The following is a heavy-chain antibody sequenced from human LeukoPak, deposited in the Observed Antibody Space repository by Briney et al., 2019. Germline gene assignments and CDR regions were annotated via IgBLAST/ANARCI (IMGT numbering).Heavy chain of an antibody. J-gene: IGHJ6*03. CDR2: ISSSSSYI. V-gene: IGHV3-21*01. CDR3: AREGVVVVAATQLGYYYYMDV. Sequence: GGSLRLSCAASGFTFSSYSMNWVRQAPGKGLEWVSSISSSSSYIYYADSVKGRFTISRDNAKNSLYLQMNSLRAEDTAVYYCAREGVVVVAATQLGYYYYMDVWGKGTTVTVSS. CDR1: GFTFSSYS. D-gene: IGHD2-15*01.